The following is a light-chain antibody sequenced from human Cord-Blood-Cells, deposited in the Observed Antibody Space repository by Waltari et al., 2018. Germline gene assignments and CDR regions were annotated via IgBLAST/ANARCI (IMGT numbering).Light chain of an antibody. CDR3: MQALQTPFT. V-gene: IGKV2-28*01. J-gene: IGKJ3*01. CDR1: QSLLHSNGYIY. CDR2: LGS. Sequence: DIVMTQSPLSLPVTPGKPASISCRSSQSLLHSNGYIYLDWYLQKPGQSPQLLIYLGSSRASGVPDGFSGSGSGTDVTLKISRVEAEDVGVYYCMQALQTPFTFGPGTKVDIK.